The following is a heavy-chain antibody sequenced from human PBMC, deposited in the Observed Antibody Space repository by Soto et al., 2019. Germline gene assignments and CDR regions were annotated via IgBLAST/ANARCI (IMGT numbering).Heavy chain of an antibody. D-gene: IGHD3-10*01. V-gene: IGHV3-21*04. CDR3: TREDYGTSASGN. CDR2: ITSSGSDI. J-gene: IGHJ4*02. CDR1: GFTFSSYT. Sequence: EVQLVESGGGLVKPGGSLRLSCTASGFTFSSYTMAWIRQPPGKGLEWVSSITSSGSDIHYADSLKGRFTISRDNARNSVYLQLNSLRAEDTAKYYCTREDYGTSASGNWGQGTLVIVSS.